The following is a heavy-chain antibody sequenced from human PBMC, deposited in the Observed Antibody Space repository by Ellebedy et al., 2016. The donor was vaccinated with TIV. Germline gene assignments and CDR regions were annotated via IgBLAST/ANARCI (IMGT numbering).Heavy chain of an antibody. CDR2: IRQDGSEK. V-gene: IGHV3-7*01. J-gene: IGHJ3*02. Sequence: GGSLRLSCAASAFSFSSYWMTWVRQAPGKGLEWVANIRQDGSEKYYVDSVTGRFTISRDNAKNSLYLQMNSLRAEDTAVYYCATDGSYGDYLSPTHAFVIWGQGTMVTVSS. CDR1: AFSFSSYW. D-gene: IGHD4-17*01. CDR3: ATDGSYGDYLSPTHAFVI.